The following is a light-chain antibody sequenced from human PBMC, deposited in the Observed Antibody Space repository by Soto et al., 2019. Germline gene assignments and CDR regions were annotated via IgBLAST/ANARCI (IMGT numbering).Light chain of an antibody. J-gene: IGKJ1*01. V-gene: IGKV1-5*01. CDR2: DAS. CDR1: QSISRW. CDR3: QQYNSHWT. Sequence: DIQMTQSPSTLSASVGGRVTISCRASQSISRWLAWYQQKPGKAPNLLIYDASSLQSGVPSRFSGIGSGTEFTLTISSLQPDEFATYYCQQYNSHWTFGQGTKVEIK.